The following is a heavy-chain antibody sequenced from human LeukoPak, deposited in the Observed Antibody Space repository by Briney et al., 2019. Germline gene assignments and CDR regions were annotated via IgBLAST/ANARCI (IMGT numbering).Heavy chain of an antibody. J-gene: IGHJ4*02. CDR1: GFTFSSYE. CDR2: ISSSGSTI. CDR3: ARDDNWNDVGFDY. Sequence: GGSLRLSCAASGFTFSSYEMNWVRQAPGKGLEWVSYISSSGSTIYYADSVKGRFTISRDNAKNSLYLQMNSLRAEDTAVYYCARDDNWNDVGFDYWGQGTLVTVSS. D-gene: IGHD1-20*01. V-gene: IGHV3-48*03.